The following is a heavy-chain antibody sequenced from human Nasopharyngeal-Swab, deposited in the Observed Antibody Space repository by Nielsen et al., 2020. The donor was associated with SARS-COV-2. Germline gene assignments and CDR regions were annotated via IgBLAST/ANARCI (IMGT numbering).Heavy chain of an antibody. V-gene: IGHV3-9*01. CDR3: AKDIGGSHSEGFDY. D-gene: IGHD2-15*01. J-gene: IGHJ4*02. Sequence: SLKISCAASGFTFDDYAMHWVRQAPGKGLEWVSGINWNSGSTGYADSVKGRFTIFRDNARDSLYLLMNSLRVEDTAFYYCAKDIGGSHSEGFDYWGQGIVVTVSA. CDR1: GFTFDDYA. CDR2: INWNSGST.